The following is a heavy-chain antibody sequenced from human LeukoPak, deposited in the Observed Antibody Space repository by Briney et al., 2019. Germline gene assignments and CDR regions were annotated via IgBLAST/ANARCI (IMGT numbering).Heavy chain of an antibody. CDR3: AREWGPIAVSGGPGY. D-gene: IGHD6-19*01. CDR1: GFTFSNYG. CDR2: IWFDGRNK. J-gene: IGHJ4*02. V-gene: IGHV3-33*01. Sequence: EPGRPLRLSCAASGFTFSNYGMHWVRQAPGKGLEWVALIWFDGRNKFHADSVKGRFTISRDNSKNTLFLQMNSLRAEDTAVYYCAREWGPIAVSGGPGYWGQGALVTVSS.